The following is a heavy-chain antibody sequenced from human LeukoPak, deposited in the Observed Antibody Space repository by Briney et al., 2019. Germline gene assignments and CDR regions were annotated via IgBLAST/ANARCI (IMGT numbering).Heavy chain of an antibody. CDR3: AKLGIVVVVAATTWFDP. CDR1: GFTFSSYA. CDR2: ISGSGGST. Sequence: PGGSLRLSCAASGFTFSSYAMSWVRQAPGKGLERVSAISGSGGSTYYADSVKGRFTISRDNSKNTLYLQMNSLRAEDTAVYYCAKLGIVVVVAATTWFDPWGQGTLVTVSS. V-gene: IGHV3-23*01. J-gene: IGHJ5*02. D-gene: IGHD2-15*01.